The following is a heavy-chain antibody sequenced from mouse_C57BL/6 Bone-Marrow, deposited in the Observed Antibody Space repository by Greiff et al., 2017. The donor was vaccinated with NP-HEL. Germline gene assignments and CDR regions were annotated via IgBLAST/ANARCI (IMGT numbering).Heavy chain of an antibody. D-gene: IGHD3-2*02. CDR2: IYPGGGST. CDR1: GYTFTNYW. Sequence: VQLQQSGAELVRPGTSVKMSCTASGYTFTNYWIGWAKQRPGHGLEWIGDIYPGGGSTYYNEKFTGTATLTADKSSSTAYMQFSSLTSEDSAIYYCARKQAYRGYFDYWGQGTTLTVSS. CDR3: ARKQAYRGYFDY. J-gene: IGHJ2*01. V-gene: IGHV1-63*01.